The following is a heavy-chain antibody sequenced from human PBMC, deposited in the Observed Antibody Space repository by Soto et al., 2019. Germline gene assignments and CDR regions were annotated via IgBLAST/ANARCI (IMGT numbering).Heavy chain of an antibody. CDR3: ARGLLWFGESYFDY. J-gene: IGHJ4*02. Sequence: GSSVKVSCKASGYTLTGYYMHWVRQAPGQGLEWMGWINPNSGGTNYAQKFQGWVNMTRDTSISTAYMQLSRLRSDDTAVYYCARGLLWFGESYFDYWGQGTLVTVSS. CDR1: GYTLTGYY. D-gene: IGHD3-10*01. V-gene: IGHV1-2*04. CDR2: INPNSGGT.